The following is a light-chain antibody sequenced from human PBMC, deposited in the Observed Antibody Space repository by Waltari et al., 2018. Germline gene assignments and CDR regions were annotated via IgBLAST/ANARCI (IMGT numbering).Light chain of an antibody. V-gene: IGKV3-11*01. Sequence: EIVLTQSPGTLSLSPGERATLSCRASQNLNSYLAWYQQKPGQAPRPLIYHAVNRATGIPARFSGSGSGTDFTLTISSLEPEDSATYYCLQRSRWPTFGQGTKVEIK. CDR3: LQRSRWPT. CDR2: HAV. J-gene: IGKJ1*01. CDR1: QNLNSY.